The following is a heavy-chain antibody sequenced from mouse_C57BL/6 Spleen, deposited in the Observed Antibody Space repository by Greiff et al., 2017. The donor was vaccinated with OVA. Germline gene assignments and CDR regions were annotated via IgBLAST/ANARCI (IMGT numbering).Heavy chain of an antibody. J-gene: IGHJ2*01. V-gene: IGHV5-4*01. CDR1: GFTFSSYA. CDR3: ARGGDDYDSFDY. D-gene: IGHD2-4*01. Sequence: EVQLVESGGGLVKPGGSLKLSCAASGFTFSSYAMSWVRQTPEKRLEWVATISDGGSYTYYPDNVKGRFTISRDNAKNNLYLQMSHLKSEDTAMYYCARGGDDYDSFDYWGQGTTLTVSS. CDR2: ISDGGSYT.